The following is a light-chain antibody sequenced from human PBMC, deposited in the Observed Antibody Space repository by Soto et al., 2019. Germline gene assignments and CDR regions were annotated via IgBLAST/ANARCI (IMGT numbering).Light chain of an antibody. CDR3: QQYKNWPPIT. Sequence: AIRMTQSPSSFSASTGDRVTITCRASQGISSYLAWYQQKPGKAPKLLIYAASTLQSGVPSRFSGSGSGTEFTLTIRSLQSEDFAVYYCQQYKNWPPITFGQGTRREIK. J-gene: IGKJ5*01. V-gene: IGKV1-8*01. CDR1: QGISSY. CDR2: AAS.